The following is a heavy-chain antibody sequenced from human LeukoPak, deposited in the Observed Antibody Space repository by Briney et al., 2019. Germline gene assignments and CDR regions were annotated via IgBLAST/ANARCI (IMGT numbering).Heavy chain of an antibody. CDR2: ISGSGGST. J-gene: IGHJ6*03. CDR1: GSTFSSYA. Sequence: GGSLRLSCAASGSTFSSYAMSWVRQAPGKGLEWVSAISGSGGSTYYADSVKGRFTISRDNSKNTLYLQMNSLRAEDTAVYYCAKGVYSYAYYYYYMDVWGKGTTVTVSS. V-gene: IGHV3-23*01. D-gene: IGHD5-18*01. CDR3: AKGVYSYAYYYYYMDV.